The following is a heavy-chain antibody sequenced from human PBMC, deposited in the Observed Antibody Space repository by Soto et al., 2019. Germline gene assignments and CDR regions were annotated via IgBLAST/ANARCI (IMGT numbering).Heavy chain of an antibody. J-gene: IGHJ6*02. CDR2: IYPGDSDT. Sequence: GESLKISCKGSGYSFTSYWIGWVRQMPGKGLEWMGIIYPGDSDTRYSPSFQGQVTISADKSISTAYLQWSSLKASDTATYYCARGDYDILAGRVLGGMDVWGQGTTVTVSS. V-gene: IGHV5-51*01. CDR1: GYSFTSYW. D-gene: IGHD3-9*01. CDR3: ARGDYDILAGRVLGGMDV.